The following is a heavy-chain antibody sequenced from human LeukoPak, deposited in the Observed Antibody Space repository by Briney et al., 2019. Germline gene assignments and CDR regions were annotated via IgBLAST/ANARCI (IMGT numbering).Heavy chain of an antibody. V-gene: IGHV1-8*02. D-gene: IGHD7-27*01. CDR3: AKERVTGKVATYYYYYGMDV. J-gene: IGHJ6*02. CDR1: GYTFTGYY. CDR2: MNPNSGNT. Sequence: ASAKVSCKASGYTFTGYYMHWVRQAPGQGLEWMGWMNPNSGNTGYAQKFQGRVTMTRNTSISTAYMELSSLRAEDTAVYYCAKERVTGKVATYYYYYGMDVWGQGTTVTVSS.